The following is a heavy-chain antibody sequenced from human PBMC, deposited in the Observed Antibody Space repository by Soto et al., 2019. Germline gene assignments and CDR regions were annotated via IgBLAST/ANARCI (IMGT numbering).Heavy chain of an antibody. D-gene: IGHD6-13*01. Sequence: QVQLQQWGAGLLKPSETLPLTCAVYGGSFSGYYWSWIRQPPGKGLEWIGEINHSGSTNYNPSLKSRVTISVDTSKNQFSLKLSSVTAADTAVYYCARGAAAGFDPWGQGTLVTVSS. J-gene: IGHJ5*02. CDR1: GGSFSGYY. CDR2: INHSGST. CDR3: ARGAAAGFDP. V-gene: IGHV4-34*01.